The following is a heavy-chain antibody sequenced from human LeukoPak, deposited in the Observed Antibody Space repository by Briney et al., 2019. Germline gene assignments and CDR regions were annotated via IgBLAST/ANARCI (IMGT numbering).Heavy chain of an antibody. V-gene: IGHV4-34*01. D-gene: IGHD5-12*01. CDR3: ARGRGRRVDY. CDR2: INHSGST. CDR1: GGSFSGYY. Sequence: SETLSLTCAVYGGSFSGYYWSWIRQPPGKGLEWIGEINHSGSTNYNPSLKSRVTISVDTSKNQFSLKLSSVTAADTAVYYCARGRGRRVDYWGQGTLSPSPQ. J-gene: IGHJ4*02.